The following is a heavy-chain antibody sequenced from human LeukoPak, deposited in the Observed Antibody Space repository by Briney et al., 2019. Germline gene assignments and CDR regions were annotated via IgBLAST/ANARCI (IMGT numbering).Heavy chain of an antibody. D-gene: IGHD1-14*01. CDR3: GKVEGFFCPDFYHFHKGL. CDR1: GFTFSSYG. V-gene: IGHV3-30*02. Sequence: GGSLRLSCAASGFTFSSYGMHWVRQAPGKGLEWVAFIRYDGSNKYYADSVKGRFTISRDNAKNSLYLQMSSLRAEDTAVYYWGKVEGFFCPDFYHFHKGLRGKGTTVTVSS. CDR2: IRYDGSNK. J-gene: IGHJ6*04.